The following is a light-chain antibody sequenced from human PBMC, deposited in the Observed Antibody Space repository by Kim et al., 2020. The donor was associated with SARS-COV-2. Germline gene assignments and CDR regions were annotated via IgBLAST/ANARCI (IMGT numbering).Light chain of an antibody. CDR1: SSLVCEYNY. CDR3: TSYTGADTVV. V-gene: IGLV2-14*03. Sequence: GQSITISFTGTSSLVCEYNYVSRYQQHPGKAPKLIIYDVTYRPSGVSTHFSGSKSGNTASLTISGLQAADEADYYCTSYTGADTVVFGGGTQLTVL. CDR2: DVT. J-gene: IGLJ2*01.